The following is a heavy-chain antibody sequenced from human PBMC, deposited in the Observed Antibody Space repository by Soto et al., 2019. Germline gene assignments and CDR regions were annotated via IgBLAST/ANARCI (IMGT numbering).Heavy chain of an antibody. Sequence: SETLSLTCTVSGGSITSYHWSWIRQSPEKGLEWIGCIYYSGSTNYNPSLKSRVTISVDTSKNQFTLKLTSVTAADTAVYYCARDLGSAAARSRQFDPWGKGTLVTVSS. CDR1: GGSITSYH. J-gene: IGHJ5*02. CDR3: ARDLGSAAARSRQFDP. V-gene: IGHV4-59*01. D-gene: IGHD2-2*01. CDR2: IYYSGST.